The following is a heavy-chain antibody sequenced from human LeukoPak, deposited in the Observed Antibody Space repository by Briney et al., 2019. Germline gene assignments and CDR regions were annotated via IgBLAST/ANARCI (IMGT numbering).Heavy chain of an antibody. CDR3: ARLGYYGSGSYGVYYFDY. V-gene: IGHV5-51*01. Sequence: GESLKISCKGSGYSVTSYWIGWVRQMPGKGLEWMGIIYPGDSDTRYSPSFQGQVTISTDKSISTAYLQWSSLKASDTAMYYCARLGYYGSGSYGVYYFDYWGQGTLVTVSS. CDR1: GYSVTSYW. J-gene: IGHJ4*02. CDR2: IYPGDSDT. D-gene: IGHD3-10*01.